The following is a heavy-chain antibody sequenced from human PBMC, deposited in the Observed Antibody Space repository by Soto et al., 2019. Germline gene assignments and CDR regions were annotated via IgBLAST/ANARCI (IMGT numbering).Heavy chain of an antibody. Sequence: VASVKVPCKASGFSLTGYYFHWIRAAPGQGLEWLGWINPNTGGTTYAQKFQGRVTLTWDTSINTAYLQWNTLKASDTAMYYCARHISNFRYYYYAMDVWGQGTTVTVSS. CDR1: GFSLTGYY. CDR2: INPNTGGT. D-gene: IGHD4-4*01. CDR3: ARHISNFRYYYYAMDV. V-gene: IGHV1-2*02. J-gene: IGHJ6*02.